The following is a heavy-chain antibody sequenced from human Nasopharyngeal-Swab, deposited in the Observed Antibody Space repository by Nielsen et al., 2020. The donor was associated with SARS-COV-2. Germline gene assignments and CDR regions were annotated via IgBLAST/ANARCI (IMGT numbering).Heavy chain of an antibody. D-gene: IGHD1-14*01. Sequence: WSRQPPGKGLEWIGNIYYSGSAYYNPSLKSRVTISVDTSKNQFSLNLISVTAADAAVYYCARVGRVIDYWGQGTLVTVSS. CDR3: ARVGRVIDY. CDR2: IYYSGSA. V-gene: IGHV4-39*07. J-gene: IGHJ4*02.